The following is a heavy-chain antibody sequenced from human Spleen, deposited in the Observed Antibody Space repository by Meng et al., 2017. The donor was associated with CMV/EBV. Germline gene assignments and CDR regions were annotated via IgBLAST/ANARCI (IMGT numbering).Heavy chain of an antibody. V-gene: IGHV3-30*02. CDR2: IRYDGSNK. CDR1: GFTFSSYG. Sequence: GESLKISCAASGFTFSSYGMHWVRQAPGKGLEWVAFIRYDGSNKYYADSVKGRFTISRDNSKNTLYLQMNSLRAEDTAVYYCAKGIGVVLDYYGMDVWGQGTTVTVSS. D-gene: IGHD2-15*01. J-gene: IGHJ6*02. CDR3: AKGIGVVLDYYGMDV.